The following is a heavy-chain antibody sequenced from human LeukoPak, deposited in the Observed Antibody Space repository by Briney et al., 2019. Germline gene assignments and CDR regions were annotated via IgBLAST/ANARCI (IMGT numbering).Heavy chain of an antibody. V-gene: IGHV3-7*01. CDR2: IKGDGSEK. CDR3: ARDRGWRSSGYYLYYFDF. Sequence: GGSLRLSCAASGFTLSGYFMSWVRQAPGEGLEWVASIKGDGSEKYYVDSVKGRFTISRDNAKNSLYLQMDSLRAEDTAVYYCARDRGWRSSGYYLYYFDFWGQGTLVTVSS. CDR1: GFTLSGYF. J-gene: IGHJ4*02. D-gene: IGHD3-22*01.